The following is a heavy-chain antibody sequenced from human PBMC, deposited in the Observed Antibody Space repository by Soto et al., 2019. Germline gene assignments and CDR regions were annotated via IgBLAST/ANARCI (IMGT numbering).Heavy chain of an antibody. CDR3: ERVSPGDSSGWYGYYFDY. J-gene: IGHJ4*02. CDR2: IIPIFGTA. CDR1: GGTFSSYA. D-gene: IGHD6-19*01. V-gene: IGHV1-69*01. Sequence: QVQLVQSGAAVKKPGSSVKVSCKASGGTFSSYAISWVRQAPGQGREWMGGIIPIFGTANYAQKFQGRVTITADESTSTAYMELSSLRSEDTAVYYCERVSPGDSSGWYGYYFDYWCQGTMVTVSS.